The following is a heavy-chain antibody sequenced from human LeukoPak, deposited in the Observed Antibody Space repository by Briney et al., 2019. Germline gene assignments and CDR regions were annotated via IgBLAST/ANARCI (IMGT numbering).Heavy chain of an antibody. CDR2: IFGSGGSP. CDR1: GFTFGSHA. CDR3: GKTTVGYSSGQKPAWPVDY. J-gene: IGHJ4*02. Sequence: GGSLRLSCEASGFTFGSHAMYWVRQAPGKGLEWVAGIFGSGGSPHYADPVKGRFTISRDNSRNTVYLQINSLRAEDTAVCYCGKTTVGYSSGQKPAWPVDYWGQGTLVTVSS. D-gene: IGHD5-18*01. V-gene: IGHV3-23*01.